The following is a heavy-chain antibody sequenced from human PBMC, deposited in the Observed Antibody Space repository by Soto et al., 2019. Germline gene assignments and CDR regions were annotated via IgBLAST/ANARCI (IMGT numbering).Heavy chain of an antibody. CDR2: IYYSGST. Sequence: QVQLQESGPGLVKPSETLSLTCTVSGGSISSYYWSWIRQPPGKGLEWIGYIYYSGSTNYNPSLKSRVTISVDTSKNQFSLELSSVTAADTAVYYCARARGAGRGYYYYYMDVWGKGTTVTVSS. D-gene: IGHD1-1*01. V-gene: IGHV4-59*01. J-gene: IGHJ6*03. CDR3: ARARGAGRGYYYYYMDV. CDR1: GGSISSYY.